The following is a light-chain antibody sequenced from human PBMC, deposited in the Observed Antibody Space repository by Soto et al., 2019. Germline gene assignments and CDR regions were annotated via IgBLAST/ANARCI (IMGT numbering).Light chain of an antibody. CDR2: AAS. Sequence: AIRMTQSPSSFSASTGGRATITCRASQCISSYLAWYQQKPGKAPRLLIYAASIWVSGVPSRFSGSVSGTEFTLTISCLQSEDFAAYYCQQYYNCPRTFGQGTKVDIK. V-gene: IGKV1-8*01. CDR3: QQYYNCPRT. J-gene: IGKJ1*01. CDR1: QCISSY.